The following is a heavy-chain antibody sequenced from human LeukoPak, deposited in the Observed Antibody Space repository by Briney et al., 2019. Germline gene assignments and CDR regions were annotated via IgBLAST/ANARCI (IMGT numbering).Heavy chain of an antibody. J-gene: IGHJ3*02. V-gene: IGHV3-30*18. D-gene: IGHD3-16*01. CDR1: GFTFSSYG. Sequence: GGSLRLSCAASGFTFSSYGMHWVRQAPGEGLEWVAVISYDGSNKYYADSVKGRFTISRDNSKNTLYLQMNSLRAEDTAVYYCAKDRGGVKDIWGQGTMVTVSS. CDR2: ISYDGSNK. CDR3: AKDRGGVKDI.